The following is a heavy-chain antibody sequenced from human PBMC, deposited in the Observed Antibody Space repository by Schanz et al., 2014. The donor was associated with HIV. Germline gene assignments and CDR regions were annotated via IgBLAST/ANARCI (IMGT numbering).Heavy chain of an antibody. J-gene: IGHJ6*02. CDR2: ISPDGSKQ. Sequence: QLQLVESGGGVVQPGRSQRLSCAASGFTFRRHGMHWVRQAPGQGLEWLAVISPDGSKQHYADSVKGRFTISRDNSNNTLYLQMNSLTVDDTAVYYCARGRNGMGVWGPGTTVTVS. V-gene: IGHV3-30*03. CDR1: GFTFRRHG. CDR3: ARGRNGMGV.